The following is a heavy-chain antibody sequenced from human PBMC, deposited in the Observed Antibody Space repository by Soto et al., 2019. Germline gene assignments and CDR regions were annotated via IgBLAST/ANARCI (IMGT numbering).Heavy chain of an antibody. J-gene: IGHJ4*02. D-gene: IGHD6-19*01. CDR3: VRDRVVAGIGEVDY. V-gene: IGHV3-30-3*01. Sequence: QVQLEESGGGVVQPGRSLRLSCAASGFTFSSHAMHWVRQAPGKGLEWVAVISYDGSNKYYADSVKGRFTISRDNSKNTLHLQMDSLRPEDTAVHHCVRDRVVAGIGEVDYWGQGTLVTVSS. CDR1: GFTFSSHA. CDR2: ISYDGSNK.